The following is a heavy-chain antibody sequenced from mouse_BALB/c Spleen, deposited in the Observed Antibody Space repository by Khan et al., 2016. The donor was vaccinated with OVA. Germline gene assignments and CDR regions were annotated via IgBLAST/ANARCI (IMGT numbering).Heavy chain of an antibody. J-gene: IGHJ4*01. V-gene: IGHV3-2*02. CDR2: ISYSGST. Sequence: EVQLQESGPGLVKPSQSLSLTCTVTGYSITSNYAWSWIRQSPGNKLEWMGYISYSGSTNYNPSLNSRISVTRDTSDNQFFLQFNPVTTEDTATYYCTRQNYYGYAVDYWGQGTSVTVSS. D-gene: IGHD1-1*01. CDR1: GYSITSNYA. CDR3: TRQNYYGYAVDY.